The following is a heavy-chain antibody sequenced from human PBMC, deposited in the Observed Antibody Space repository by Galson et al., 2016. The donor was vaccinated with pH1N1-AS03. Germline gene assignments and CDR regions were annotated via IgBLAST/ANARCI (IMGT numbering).Heavy chain of an antibody. J-gene: IGHJ4*02. CDR2: INHSGST. V-gene: IGHV4-34*01. D-gene: IGHD4-17*01. CDR3: ASHGDYFAGRDY. CDR1: GGSFGGYY. Sequence: TLSLTCGVYGGSFGGYYWSWIRQPPGKGLEWIGEINHSGSTNYNPSLKSRVTISRDTSKKQFSLNLSSVTAADTAVYYCASHGDYFAGRDYWGQGTLVTVSS.